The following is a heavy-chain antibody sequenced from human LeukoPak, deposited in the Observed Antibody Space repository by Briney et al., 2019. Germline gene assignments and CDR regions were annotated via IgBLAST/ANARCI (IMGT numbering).Heavy chain of an antibody. D-gene: IGHD3-10*01. J-gene: IGHJ4*02. V-gene: IGHV3-53*01. CDR1: GFTVSSDY. Sequence: TGGSLRLSCAVSGFTVSSDYMSWVRQAPGKGLEWVSIIYSGGNTYYADSVKGRFTISRDNSKNTVYLQMNSLRAEDTAVYYCARTPGGSGNLFANWGQGTLVTVSS. CDR2: IYSGGNT. CDR3: ARTPGGSGNLFAN.